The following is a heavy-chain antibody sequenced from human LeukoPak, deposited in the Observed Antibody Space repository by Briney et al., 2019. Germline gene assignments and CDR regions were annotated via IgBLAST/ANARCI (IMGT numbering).Heavy chain of an antibody. CDR1: GFAFTTNA. J-gene: IGHJ4*02. Sequence: GGSLRLSCAASGFAFTTNAMSWVRQAPGKGLEWVSAISGRTGATYYADSEKGRFTISRDNSKSTLYLQMDSLRAEDTAVYYCAKCGNSGCHLIDYWGQGTLVTVSS. CDR3: AKCGNSGCHLIDY. CDR2: ISGRTGAT. D-gene: IGHD5-12*01. V-gene: IGHV3-23*01.